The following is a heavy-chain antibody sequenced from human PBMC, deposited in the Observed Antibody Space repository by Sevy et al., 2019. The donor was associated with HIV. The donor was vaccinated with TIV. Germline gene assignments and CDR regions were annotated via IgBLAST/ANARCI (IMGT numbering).Heavy chain of an antibody. D-gene: IGHD3-3*01. CDR3: AKGDYDFWSGFYGMDV. J-gene: IGHJ6*02. CDR1: GFTFSSYG. Sequence: GGFLRLSCAASGFTFSSYGMHWVRQAPGKGLEWVAVISYDGSNKYYADSVKGRFTISRDNSKNTLYLQMNSLRAEDTAVYYCAKGDYDFWSGFYGMDVWGQGTTVTVSS. CDR2: ISYDGSNK. V-gene: IGHV3-30*18.